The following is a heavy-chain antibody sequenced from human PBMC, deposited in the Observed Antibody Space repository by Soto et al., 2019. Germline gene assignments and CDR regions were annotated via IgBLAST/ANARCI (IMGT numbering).Heavy chain of an antibody. J-gene: IGHJ4*02. D-gene: IGHD3-10*01. CDR1: GGTFSSYT. V-gene: IGHV1-69*02. CDR3: ATRPPGGPYRGVFDY. CDR2: IIPILGIA. Sequence: SVKVSCKASGGTFSSYTISWVRQAPGQGLEWMGRIIPILGIANYAQKFQGRVTITADKSKNQFSLKLSAVTTADTAVYYCATRPPGGPYRGVFDYWSQGTLVTVSS.